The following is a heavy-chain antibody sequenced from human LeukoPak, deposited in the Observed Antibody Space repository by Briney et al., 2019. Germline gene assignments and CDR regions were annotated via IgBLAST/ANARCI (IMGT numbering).Heavy chain of an antibody. CDR1: GFTFSSYA. V-gene: IGHV3-30*01. CDR3: ARAARGYSYGYPEYWFDP. Sequence: PGRSLRLSCAASGFTFSSYAMHWVRQAPGKGLEWVAVISYDGSNKYHADSVKGRFTISRDNSKNTLYLQMNSLRAEDTAVYYCARAARGYSYGYPEYWFDPWGQGTLVTVSS. J-gene: IGHJ5*02. CDR2: ISYDGSNK. D-gene: IGHD5-18*01.